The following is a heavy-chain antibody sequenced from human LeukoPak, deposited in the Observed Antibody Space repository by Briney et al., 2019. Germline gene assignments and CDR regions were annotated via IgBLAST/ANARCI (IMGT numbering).Heavy chain of an antibody. CDR1: GFTFGNYP. J-gene: IGHJ4*02. CDR3: VRDDYGSGTQPLDH. CDR2: MAYDGSNR. V-gene: IGHV3-30-3*01. D-gene: IGHD3-10*01. Sequence: GGSLRLSCAASGFTFGNYPFSWVRQAPGKGLEWVAVMAYDGSNRFYGDSVKGRFTISRDNSENTLYLQMNSLRSEDTAVYYCVRDDYGSGTQPLDHWGQGTLVTVSS.